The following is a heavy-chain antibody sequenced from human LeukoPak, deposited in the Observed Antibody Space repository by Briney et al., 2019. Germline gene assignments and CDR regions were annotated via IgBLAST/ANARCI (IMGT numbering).Heavy chain of an antibody. V-gene: IGHV1-3*01. J-gene: IGHJ4*02. CDR2: INGDNGNT. CDR1: GYTFSSYT. D-gene: IGHD3-10*01. CDR3: ARSSSGTYHY. Sequence: EASVKVSCKTSGYTFSSYTMHWLRQAPGQSPEWMGSINGDNGNTKYSEKFQGRVTFTRDTSASSAYMELSRLRSEDTAVYYCARSSSGTYHYWGQGTLATVSS.